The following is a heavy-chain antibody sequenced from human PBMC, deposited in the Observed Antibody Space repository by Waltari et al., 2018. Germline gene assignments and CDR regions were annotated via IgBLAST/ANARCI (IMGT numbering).Heavy chain of an antibody. Sequence: QVQLQESGPGLVKPSETLSLTCTVSGGSISSYYWSWIRQPPGKGLEWIGYIYYSGSTNYNPALTSRVTISVDTSKNQFSLKLRSVTAADTAVYYCASQTYYDFWSGYFYFDYWGQGTLVTVSS. J-gene: IGHJ4*02. D-gene: IGHD3-3*01. CDR2: IYYSGST. V-gene: IGHV4-59*01. CDR3: ASQTYYDFWSGYFYFDY. CDR1: GGSISSYY.